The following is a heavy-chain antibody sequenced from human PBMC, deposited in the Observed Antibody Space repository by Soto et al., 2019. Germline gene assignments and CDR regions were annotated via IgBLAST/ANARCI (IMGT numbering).Heavy chain of an antibody. V-gene: IGHV1-69*13. D-gene: IGHD3-22*01. Sequence: SVKVSCKASGGTFSSYAISWVRQAPGQGLEWMGGIIPIFGTANYAQKFQGRVTITADESTSTAYMELSSLRSEDTAVYYCAKTRGYYDSSGHPGRYFDLWGRGTLVTVSS. J-gene: IGHJ2*01. CDR2: IIPIFGTA. CDR3: AKTRGYYDSSGHPGRYFDL. CDR1: GGTFSSYA.